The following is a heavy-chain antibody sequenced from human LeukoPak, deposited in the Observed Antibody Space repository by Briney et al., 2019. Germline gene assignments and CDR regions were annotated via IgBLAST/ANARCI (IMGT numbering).Heavy chain of an antibody. D-gene: IGHD6-19*01. CDR3: GKTTAGYSSGQKPAWPVDY. J-gene: IGHJ4*02. CDR2: IFGSGGSP. CDR1: GFAFGSYA. Sequence: GGSLRLSCAASGFAFGSYAMYWVRQAPGKGLEWVAGIFGSGGSPHYTDSVKGRFPISRDNSKNTVYLQINSLRAEDTAVYYCGKTTAGYSSGQKPAWPVDYWGQGTLVTVSS. V-gene: IGHV3-23*01.